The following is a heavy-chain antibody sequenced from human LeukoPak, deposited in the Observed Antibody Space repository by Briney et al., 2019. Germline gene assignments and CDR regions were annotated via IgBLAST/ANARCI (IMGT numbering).Heavy chain of an antibody. CDR2: IYYSGST. V-gene: IGHV4-59*01. CDR1: GGSISSYY. Sequence: SETLSLTCTGSGGSISSYYWSWMRQPPGKGLEGIGHIYYSGSTNYNPSLKSRVTISVDTSKNQFSLKLSSVTAADKAVYYCARDRDNWNDGNAFDIWGQGTMVTVSS. J-gene: IGHJ3*02. CDR3: ARDRDNWNDGNAFDI. D-gene: IGHD1-1*01.